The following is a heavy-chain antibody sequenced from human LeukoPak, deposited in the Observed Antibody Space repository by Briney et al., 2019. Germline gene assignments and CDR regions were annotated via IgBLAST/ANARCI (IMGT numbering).Heavy chain of an antibody. J-gene: IGHJ5*02. V-gene: IGHV4-34*01. CDR1: GGSFSGYY. D-gene: IGHD5/OR15-5a*01. CDR2: INHSGST. CDR3: ARQVSTWFDP. Sequence: SETLSLTCAVYGGSFSGYYWSWIRQPPGKGLEWIGEINHSGSTYYNPSLKSRVTISVDTSKNQFSLKLSSVTAADTAVYYCARQVSTWFDPWGQGTLVTVSS.